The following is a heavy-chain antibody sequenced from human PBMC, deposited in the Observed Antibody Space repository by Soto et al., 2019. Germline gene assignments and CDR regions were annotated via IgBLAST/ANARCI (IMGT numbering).Heavy chain of an antibody. Sequence: SQTLSLTCAISGDTVSSNSAAWNWIRQSPSRGLEWLGRTHYRSKWYNDYAVSVKSRITINPDTSKNQFSLQLNSVTPEDTAVYYCGRSVRGHVVKYFDYGGQGTLVTVS. D-gene: IGHD3-10*01. J-gene: IGHJ4*02. CDR1: GDTVSSNSAA. CDR2: THYRSKWYN. CDR3: GRSVRGHVVKYFDY. V-gene: IGHV6-1*01.